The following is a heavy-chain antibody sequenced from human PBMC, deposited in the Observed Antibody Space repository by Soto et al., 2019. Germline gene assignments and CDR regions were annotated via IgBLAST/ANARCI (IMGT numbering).Heavy chain of an antibody. CDR3: ARDRKYYDSSGSH. J-gene: IGHJ4*02. CDR2: IYYSGST. D-gene: IGHD3-22*01. CDR1: GGSISSGDYY. Sequence: PSETLSLTCTVSGGSISSGDYYWSWIRQPPGKGLEWIGYIYYSGSTYYNPSLKSRVTISVDTSKNQFSLKLSSVTAADTAVYYCARDRKYYDSSGSHWGQGTLVTVSS. V-gene: IGHV4-30-4*01.